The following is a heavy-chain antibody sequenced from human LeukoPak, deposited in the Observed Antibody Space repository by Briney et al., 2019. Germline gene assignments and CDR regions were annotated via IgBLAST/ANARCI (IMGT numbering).Heavy chain of an antibody. CDR2: INPSGGST. J-gene: IGHJ4*02. CDR3: ARADGDYAPIDY. Sequence: WASVKVSRKASGYTFTSYYMHWVRQAPGQGLEWMGIINPSGGSTSYAQKFQGRVTMTRDTSTSTVYMELSSLRSEDTAVYYCARADGDYAPIDYWGQGTLVTVSS. CDR1: GYTFTSYY. D-gene: IGHD4-17*01. V-gene: IGHV1-46*01.